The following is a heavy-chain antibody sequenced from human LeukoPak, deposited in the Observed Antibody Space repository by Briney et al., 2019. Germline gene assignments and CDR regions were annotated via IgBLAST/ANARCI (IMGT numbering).Heavy chain of an antibody. Sequence: PSETLSLTCAVYGGSFSGYYWSWIRQPPGKGLEWIGEINHSGSTNYNPSLKSRVTISVDTSKNQFSLKLSSVTAADTAVYYCARSTSRTRDFDYWGQGTLVTVSS. D-gene: IGHD2-2*01. CDR1: GGSFSGYY. CDR2: INHSGST. CDR3: ARSTSRTRDFDY. J-gene: IGHJ4*02. V-gene: IGHV4-34*01.